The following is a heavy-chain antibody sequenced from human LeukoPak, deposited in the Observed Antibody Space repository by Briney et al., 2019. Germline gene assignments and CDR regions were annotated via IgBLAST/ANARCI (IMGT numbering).Heavy chain of an antibody. V-gene: IGHV3-48*01. J-gene: IGHJ4*02. CDR2: ISSSSSTI. D-gene: IGHD2-15*01. Sequence: PGGSLRLSCAASGFTFSSYSMNWVRQAPGKGLEWVSYISSSSSTIYYADSVKGRFTISRDNAKNSLYLQMNSLRAEDTAVYYCARNAHCSGGSCYREGSFKFDYWGQGTLVTVSS. CDR3: ARNAHCSGGSCYREGSFKFDY. CDR1: GFTFSSYS.